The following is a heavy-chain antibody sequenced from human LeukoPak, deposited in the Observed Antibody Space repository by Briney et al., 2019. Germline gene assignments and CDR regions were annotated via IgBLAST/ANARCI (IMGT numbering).Heavy chain of an antibody. V-gene: IGHV1-69*10. D-gene: IGHD7-27*01. CDR3: AGDRNWGFRSFY. CDR2: ITPILGIA. Sequence: SVKVSCKASGGTFSSYALSWVRQAPGQGLEWIGGITPILGIANYAQDLQGRVTITADKSTNTAYMELSSLRSEDTAVYYCAGDRNWGFRSFYWGQGILVTVSS. J-gene: IGHJ4*02. CDR1: GGTFSSYA.